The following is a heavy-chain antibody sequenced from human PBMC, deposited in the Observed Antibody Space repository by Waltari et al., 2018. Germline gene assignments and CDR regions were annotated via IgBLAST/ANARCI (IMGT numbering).Heavy chain of an antibody. Sequence: QVQLVESGGGVVQPGRSLRLSCAASGFTFSSYAMHWVRQAPGKGLEWVAVISYDGGNKYYADSVKGRFTISRDNSKNTLSLQMNSLRAEDTAVYYCARDTIFGVVITLLDYWGQGTLVTVSS. CDR2: ISYDGGNK. D-gene: IGHD3-3*01. J-gene: IGHJ4*02. CDR1: GFTFSSYA. CDR3: ARDTIFGVVITLLDY. V-gene: IGHV3-30-3*01.